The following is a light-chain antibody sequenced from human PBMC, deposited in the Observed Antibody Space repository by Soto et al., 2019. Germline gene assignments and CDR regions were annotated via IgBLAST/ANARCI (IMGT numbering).Light chain of an antibody. V-gene: IGLV1-40*01. CDR2: GNS. J-gene: IGLJ1*01. Sequence: QSVLTQRPSVSGAPGQRVTISCTGNSSNIGAGYDVHWYQQLPGTAPKLLIYGNSNRPSGVPDRFSGSKSGTSASLAITGLQAEDEADYYCQSYDSSLSGYVFGTGTKVTVL. CDR3: QSYDSSLSGYV. CDR1: SSNIGAGYD.